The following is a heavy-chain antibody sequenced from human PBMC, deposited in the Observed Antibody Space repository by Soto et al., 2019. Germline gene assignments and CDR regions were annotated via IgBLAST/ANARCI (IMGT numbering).Heavy chain of an antibody. CDR3: AKDQLYIRGFIHHRFEP. D-gene: IGHD3-10*02. CDR1: GFTFSNYA. J-gene: IGHJ5*02. V-gene: IGHV3-30-3*01. CDR2: ISYDGSNK. Sequence: PGGSLRLSCAASGFTFSNYAMHWVRQAPGKGLEWVAVISYDGSNKYYADSVKGRYTISRDNSKNTLYLQMNSLRAEDTAVYYCAKDQLYIRGFIHHRFEPWGQGTLVTVSS.